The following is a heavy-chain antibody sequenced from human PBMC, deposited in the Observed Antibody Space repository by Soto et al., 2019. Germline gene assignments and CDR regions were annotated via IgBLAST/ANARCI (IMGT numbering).Heavy chain of an antibody. CDR1: GGSVSGDSYY. CDR2: MLDSGNT. J-gene: IGHJ6*02. D-gene: IGHD3-3*01. Sequence: PSETLSLTCSVSGGSVSGDSYYWSWIRQPPGKGLEWIGYMLDSGNTKYNPSLKSRATISEDTSQNQFSLKLSFVTAADTAVYYCAGAGRHYDEASGPWPWYYGLDVWGQGTTVTVSS. V-gene: IGHV4-61*01. CDR3: AGAGRHYDEASGPWPWYYGLDV.